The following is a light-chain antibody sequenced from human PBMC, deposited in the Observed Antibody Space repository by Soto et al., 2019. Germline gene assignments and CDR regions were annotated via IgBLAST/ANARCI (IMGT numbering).Light chain of an antibody. J-gene: IGKJ3*01. Sequence: EIVMTQSPATLSVSPWERATLSCRASQSISSNLAWYQQKPGQAPRLLIYGASTRATGIPASFIGNGSGTEFTLTASSLQPEDFAVYYCQQYNNWPFTFGPGTKGDIK. V-gene: IGKV3-15*01. CDR2: GAS. CDR1: QSISSN. CDR3: QQYNNWPFT.